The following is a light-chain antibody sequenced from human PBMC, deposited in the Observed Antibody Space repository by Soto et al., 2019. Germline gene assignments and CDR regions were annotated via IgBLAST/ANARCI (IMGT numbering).Light chain of an antibody. J-gene: IGKJ4*01. CDR1: QTVSIN. V-gene: IGKV3-15*01. CDR3: QQYKNWPPLT. CDR2: GAS. Sequence: IVMTQSPATLSVSPGERATLSRRASQTVSINLAWYQQKPGQAPRLLIHGASSRATGIPARFSGSGSGTEFTLTIGSLQSEDFAVYYCQQYKNWPPLTFGGGTKVEIK.